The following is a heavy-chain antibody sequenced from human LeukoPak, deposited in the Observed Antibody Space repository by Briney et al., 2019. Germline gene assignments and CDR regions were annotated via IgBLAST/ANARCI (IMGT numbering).Heavy chain of an antibody. CDR2: IYSGGST. Sequence: QPGGSLTLSCAASGFTVSSNYMSWVRQAPGKGLEWVSVIYSGGSTYYADSVKGRFTISRDNSKNTLYLQMNSLRAEDTAVYYCARLYSSSWYYFDYWGQGALVTVSS. V-gene: IGHV3-53*01. J-gene: IGHJ4*02. CDR1: GFTVSSNY. CDR3: ARLYSSSWYYFDY. D-gene: IGHD6-13*01.